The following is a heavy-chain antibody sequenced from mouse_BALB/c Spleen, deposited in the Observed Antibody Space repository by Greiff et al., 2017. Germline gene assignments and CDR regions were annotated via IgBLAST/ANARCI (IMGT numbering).Heavy chain of an antibody. V-gene: IGHV1-54*01. CDR1: GYAFTNYL. CDR2: INPGSGGT. Sequence: QVQLKQSGAELVRPGTSVKVSCKASGYAFTNYLIEWVKQRPGQGLEWIGVINPGSGGTNYNEKFKGKATLTADKSSSTAYMQLSSLTSDDSAVYFCASGNYDYAMDYWGQGTSVTVSS. J-gene: IGHJ4*01. CDR3: ASGNYDYAMDY. D-gene: IGHD2-1*01.